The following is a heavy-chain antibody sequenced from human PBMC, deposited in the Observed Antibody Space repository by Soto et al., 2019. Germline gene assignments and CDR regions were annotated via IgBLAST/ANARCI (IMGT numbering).Heavy chain of an antibody. D-gene: IGHD4-17*01. CDR1: GFTFSDHA. Sequence: QVQLVASGGGVVPPGTSLRLSCEASGFTFSDHAMHWVRQAPGKGLEWVAVVWFDGGDKFYTDSVKGRFTISRDNSKNTLFLQMNSLRVVDTAVYYCARAPAGDYTLYHYYTMDVWGQGTPVTVSS. V-gene: IGHV3-33*01. CDR2: VWFDGGDK. CDR3: ARAPAGDYTLYHYYTMDV. J-gene: IGHJ6*02.